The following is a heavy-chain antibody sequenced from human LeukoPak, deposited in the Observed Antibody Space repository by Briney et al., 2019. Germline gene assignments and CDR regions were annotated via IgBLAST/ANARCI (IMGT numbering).Heavy chain of an antibody. Sequence: TSETLSLTRTVSGGSISSYYWSWIRQPPGKGLEWIGYIYYSGSTNYNPSLKSRVTISVDTSKNQFSLKLSSVTAADTAVYYCARVGPDNYYDRSGYAFDIWGQGTMVTVSS. CDR2: IYYSGST. CDR3: ARVGPDNYYDRSGYAFDI. CDR1: GGSISSYY. D-gene: IGHD3-22*01. J-gene: IGHJ3*02. V-gene: IGHV4-59*01.